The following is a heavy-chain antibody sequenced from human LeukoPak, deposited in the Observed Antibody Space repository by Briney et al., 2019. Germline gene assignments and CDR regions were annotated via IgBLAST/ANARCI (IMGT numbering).Heavy chain of an antibody. CDR3: ARDRRLWFGELEGVD. V-gene: IGHV3-21*01. CDR1: GFTFSSYA. D-gene: IGHD3-10*01. Sequence: PGGSLRLSCAASGFTFSSYAMSWVRQAPGKGLEWVSSISSSSSYIYYADSVKGRFTISRDNAKNSLYLQMNSLRAEDTAVYYCARDRRLWFGELEGVDWGQGTLVTVSS. CDR2: ISSSSSYI. J-gene: IGHJ4*02.